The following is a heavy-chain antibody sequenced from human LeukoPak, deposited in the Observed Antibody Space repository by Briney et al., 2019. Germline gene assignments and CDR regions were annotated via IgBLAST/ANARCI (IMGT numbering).Heavy chain of an antibody. J-gene: IGHJ4*02. CDR2: ISYDGSNK. CDR3: ARAYSGYDSGYTH. Sequence: GGSLRLSCAASGFTFSSYAMHWVRQAPGKGLEWVAVISYDGSNKYYADSVEGRFTISRDNAKNSLYLQMNSLRAEDTAVYYCARAYSGYDSGYTHWGQGTLVTVSS. D-gene: IGHD5-12*01. V-gene: IGHV3-30-3*01. CDR1: GFTFSSYA.